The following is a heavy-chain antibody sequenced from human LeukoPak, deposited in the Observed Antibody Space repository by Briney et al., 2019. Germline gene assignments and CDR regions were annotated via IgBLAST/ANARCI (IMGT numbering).Heavy chain of an antibody. CDR1: GGTFSSYA. CDR3: ARVAGVVPAAMGNWFDP. CDR2: IIPICGTA. Sequence: SVKLSCKASGGTFSSYAISWVRQPPGPGLELMGGIIPICGTAKYAQKIQGRVTITTDESTSTAYMQLRSLRTEDTAVYYCARVAGVVPAAMGNWFDPWGQGTLVTVSS. D-gene: IGHD2-2*01. V-gene: IGHV1-69*05. J-gene: IGHJ5*02.